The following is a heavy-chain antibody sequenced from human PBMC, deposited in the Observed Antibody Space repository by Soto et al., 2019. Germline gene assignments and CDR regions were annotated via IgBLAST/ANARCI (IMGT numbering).Heavy chain of an antibody. CDR3: ARGPRAPPPHDYGMDV. CDR2: ISGGGGTT. V-gene: IGHV3-23*01. Sequence: EVQLLESGGGLVQPGGSLRLSCAASGFTFSSHVMNWVRQAPGKGLEWVAAISGGGGTTFYGDSVEGRFTMSRDNSKNTLFLQMNSLRAAATAVYYCARGPRAPPPHDYGMDVWGQGTTVTVSS. J-gene: IGHJ6*02. CDR1: GFTFSSHV.